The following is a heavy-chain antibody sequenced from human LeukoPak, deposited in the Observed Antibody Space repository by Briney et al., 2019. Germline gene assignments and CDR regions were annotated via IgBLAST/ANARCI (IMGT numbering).Heavy chain of an antibody. V-gene: IGHV1-2*02. CDR3: AKDFRDQWLVNAFHI. D-gene: IGHD6-19*01. J-gene: IGHJ3*02. Sequence: GASVTVSCKASDYTFTRYYMHWVRQAPGQGLEWMGWINPNTGGTNYAQKFQGRVTMTRDTSITTAYMELRSLEYDDTAVYYCAKDFRDQWLVNAFHIWGQGTMVTVSS. CDR2: INPNTGGT. CDR1: DYTFTRYY.